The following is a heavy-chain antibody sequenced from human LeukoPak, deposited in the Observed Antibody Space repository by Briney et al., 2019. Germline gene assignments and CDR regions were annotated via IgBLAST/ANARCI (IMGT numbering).Heavy chain of an antibody. V-gene: IGHV3-33*01. J-gene: IGHJ4*02. CDR1: GFTFSSYG. CDR2: IWYDGSNK. D-gene: IGHD5-24*01. Sequence: SLRLSCAASGFTFSSYGMHWVRQAPGKGLEWVAVIWYDGSNKYYADSVKGRFTISRDNSKNTLYLQTNSLRAEDTAVYYCARERRWLQLDYWGQGTGVTVSS. CDR3: ARERRWLQLDY.